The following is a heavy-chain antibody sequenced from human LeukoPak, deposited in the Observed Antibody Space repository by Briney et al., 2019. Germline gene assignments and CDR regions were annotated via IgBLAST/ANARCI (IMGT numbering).Heavy chain of an antibody. CDR1: GGSISSSSYY. D-gene: IGHD6-13*01. V-gene: IGHV4-39*02. CDR3: AKDSRSSSQH. Sequence: SETLSLTCTVSGGSISSSSYYWGWIRQPPGKGLEWIGSIYYSGSTYYNPSLKSRVTISVDTSKNQFSLKLSSVTAADTAVYYCAKDSRSSSQHWGQGTLVTVSS. CDR2: IYYSGST. J-gene: IGHJ4*02.